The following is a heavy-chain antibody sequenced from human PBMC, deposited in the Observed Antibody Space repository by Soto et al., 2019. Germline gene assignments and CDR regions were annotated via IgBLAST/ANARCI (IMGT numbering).Heavy chain of an antibody. CDR2: IGTSETDT. CDR1: GFTFSSYE. J-gene: IGHJ4*02. V-gene: IGHV3-48*03. Sequence: PGGSLRLSCAASGFTFSSYEFNWVRQAPGKGLEWISYIGTSETDTYYAGSAKGRFTVSRDNAKNSVYLQMSSLRAEDTAIYYCSREELNCGGDCFDFWGQGALVTLSS. CDR3: SREELNCGGDCFDF. D-gene: IGHD2-21*01.